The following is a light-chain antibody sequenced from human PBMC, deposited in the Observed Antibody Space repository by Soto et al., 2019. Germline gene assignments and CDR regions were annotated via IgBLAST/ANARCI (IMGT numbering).Light chain of an antibody. CDR1: NSNIGTNT. Sequence: QSVLTQPPSASATPGQRVTISCSGSNSNIGTNTVNWYQQLPGTAPRLLIYTNNQRPSGVPQRFSGSKTGTSASLAIGGLQSDDEGDYYCSPFTTSSTYLFGPGTKVTVL. V-gene: IGLV1-44*01. CDR3: SPFTTSSTYL. CDR2: TNN. J-gene: IGLJ1*01.